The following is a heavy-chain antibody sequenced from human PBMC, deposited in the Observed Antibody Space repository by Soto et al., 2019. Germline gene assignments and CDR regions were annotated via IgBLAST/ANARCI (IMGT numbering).Heavy chain of an antibody. Sequence: EAQLLESGGGLVQPGGSLRLSCAASGFTFSTYPMSSVRQAPGKGLEWVSGISGSGISTYYTDSVKGRFTISRDNSKNTVFLQMNSLRDEDTAVYYCVKPPVITASYYYYDMDVWGQGTTVTVSS. D-gene: IGHD4-4*01. CDR1: GFTFSTYP. CDR2: ISGSGIST. V-gene: IGHV3-23*01. CDR3: VKPPVITASYYYYDMDV. J-gene: IGHJ6*02.